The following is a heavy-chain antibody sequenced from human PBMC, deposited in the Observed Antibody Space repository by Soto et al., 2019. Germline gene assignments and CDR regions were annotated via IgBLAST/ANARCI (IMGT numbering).Heavy chain of an antibody. D-gene: IGHD3-22*01. V-gene: IGHV4-61*05. J-gene: IGHJ4*02. CDR3: AKFGNRITMIVAPY. Sequence: SETLSLTCTVSGDSITSNSYFWAWIRQPPGKGLEWIAFIYYSGSINYNPSLKSRVTISVDNSKNTLYLQTNSLRAEDTAVYYCAKFGNRITMIVAPYWGQGTLVTVSS. CDR1: GDSITSNSYF. CDR2: IYYSGSI.